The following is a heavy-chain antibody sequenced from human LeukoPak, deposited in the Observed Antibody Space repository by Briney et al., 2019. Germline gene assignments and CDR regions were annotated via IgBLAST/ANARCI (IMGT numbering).Heavy chain of an antibody. CDR3: ARDKEYCSGGSCYFGSSFDF. V-gene: IGHV3-7*01. J-gene: IGHJ4*02. CDR2: INQDGSEK. Sequence: GGSLRLSCAASGFTFSNYWMSWVRQAPGKGLEWVANINQDGSEKYSVDSVTGRFTISRDNPKNSLYLQMNNLRGEDTAIYYCARDKEYCSGGSCYFGSSFDFWGQGTLVSVSS. D-gene: IGHD2-15*01. CDR1: GFTFSNYW.